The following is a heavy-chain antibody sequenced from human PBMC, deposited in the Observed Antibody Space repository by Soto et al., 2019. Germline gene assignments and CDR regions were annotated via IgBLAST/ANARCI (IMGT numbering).Heavy chain of an antibody. D-gene: IGHD2-15*01. CDR1: GSTFSTYG. Sequence: PGGALRLSCAASGSTFSTYGMHWVRQAPGKGLEGVAVISSDGSNKYYADSVKGRFTISRDNSKNTLDLQMNSLRAEDTAAYYCAFSLSGIYYYYGMDVWGQGTTVTVSS. CDR2: ISSDGSNK. J-gene: IGHJ6*02. CDR3: AFSLSGIYYYYGMDV. V-gene: IGHV3-30*03.